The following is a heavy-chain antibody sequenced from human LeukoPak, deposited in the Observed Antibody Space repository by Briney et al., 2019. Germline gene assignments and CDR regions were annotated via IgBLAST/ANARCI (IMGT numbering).Heavy chain of an antibody. J-gene: IGHJ2*01. CDR2: ISSSSSTI. Sequence: GGSLRLSCAASGFTFSSYSMNWVRQAPGGGLEWGLYISSSSSTIYYAESVKGGFTISRDNAKNSLCLQMNSLRAEDTAVYYCARLPMYDILTGYSFYWYFDLCGRGTLVTVSS. CDR3: ARLPMYDILTGYSFYWYFDL. CDR1: GFTFSSYS. V-gene: IGHV3-48*01. D-gene: IGHD3-9*01.